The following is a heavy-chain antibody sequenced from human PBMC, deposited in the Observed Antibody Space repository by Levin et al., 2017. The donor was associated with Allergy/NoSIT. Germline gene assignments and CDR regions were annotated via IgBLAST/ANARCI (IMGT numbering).Heavy chain of an antibody. V-gene: IGHV3-74*01. D-gene: IGHD3-10*01. J-gene: IGHJ3*02. CDR1: GFTFSSYW. CDR2: INSDGSST. Sequence: PGGSLRLSCAASGFTFSSYWMHWVRQAPGKGLVWVSRINSDGSSTNYADSVKGRFTISRDNAKNTLYLQMNSLRAEDTAVYYCARGYYYGSGSHQARAFDSWGQGTMVTVP. CDR3: ARGYYYGSGSHQARAFDS.